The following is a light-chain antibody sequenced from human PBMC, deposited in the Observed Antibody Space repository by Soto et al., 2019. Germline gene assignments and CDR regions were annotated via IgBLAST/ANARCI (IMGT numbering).Light chain of an antibody. CDR2: KAS. J-gene: IGKJ2*01. CDR1: QSITSW. Sequence: DIQMTQSPSTLSASLGDRVTITCRASQSITSWLAWYQQKQGKAPRLLIYKASTLESGVPPRFSGSGYGTEFNLTISSLQTDDFARYYCQQYNRYPYTFGQGTKVDIK. V-gene: IGKV1-5*03. CDR3: QQYNRYPYT.